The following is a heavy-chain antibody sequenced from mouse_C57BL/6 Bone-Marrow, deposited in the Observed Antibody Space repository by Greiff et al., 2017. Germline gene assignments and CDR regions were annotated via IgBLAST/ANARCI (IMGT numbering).Heavy chain of an antibody. V-gene: IGHV1-64*01. CDR2: IHPNSGST. CDR3: ASPFYYGSSPFYAMDY. D-gene: IGHD1-1*01. CDR1: GYTFTSYW. J-gene: IGHJ4*01. Sequence: QVLLQQPGAELVKPGASVTLSCTASGYTFTSYWMHWVKRRPGQGLEWIGMIHPNSGSTNYNEKFKSKATLTVDKSSSTAYMQLSSLTSEDSAVYYCASPFYYGSSPFYAMDYWGQGTSVTVSS.